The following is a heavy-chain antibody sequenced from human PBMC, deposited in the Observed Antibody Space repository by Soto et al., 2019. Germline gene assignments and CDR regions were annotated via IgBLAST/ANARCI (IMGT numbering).Heavy chain of an antibody. J-gene: IGHJ5*02. CDR3: ARGQRFSDWFDP. CDR1: GGAISTYY. Sequence: PSETLSLTCTVSGGAISTYYWTWIRQTAGKGLEWIGRTYSSGSTKYNPALQSRVTMSLDTSNNQFSLRLTSVTAADTAVYYCARGQRFSDWFDPWGQGTLVTVSS. V-gene: IGHV4-4*07. CDR2: TYSSGST. D-gene: IGHD3-3*01.